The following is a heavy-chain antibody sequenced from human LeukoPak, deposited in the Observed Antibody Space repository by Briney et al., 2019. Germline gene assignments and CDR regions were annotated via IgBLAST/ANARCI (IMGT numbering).Heavy chain of an antibody. D-gene: IGHD3-10*01. CDR1: GGSISTYY. Sequence: SETLSLTCTVSGGSISTYYWSWIRQSPGKGLEWIGYIYYSGSTNYNPSLKSRVTISVDTSKNQFSLKLSSVTAADTAVYYCARERRFGEFLPKNWFDPWGQGTLVTVSS. CDR3: ARERRFGEFLPKNWFDP. CDR2: IYYSGST. V-gene: IGHV4-59*12. J-gene: IGHJ5*02.